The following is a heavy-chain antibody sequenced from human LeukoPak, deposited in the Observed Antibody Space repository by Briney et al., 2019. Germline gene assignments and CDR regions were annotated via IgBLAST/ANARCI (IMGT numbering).Heavy chain of an antibody. Sequence: ASVKVSCKASGYTLTDYYMHWVRQAPGQGLEWMGRINPNSGGTNYAQKFQGRVTMTRDTSISTVYMELSRLRSDDTAVYYCARVGYYESSGYYEYWGQGTLVTISS. J-gene: IGHJ4*02. V-gene: IGHV1-2*06. CDR2: INPNSGGT. CDR3: ARVGYYESSGYYEY. CDR1: GYTLTDYY. D-gene: IGHD3-22*01.